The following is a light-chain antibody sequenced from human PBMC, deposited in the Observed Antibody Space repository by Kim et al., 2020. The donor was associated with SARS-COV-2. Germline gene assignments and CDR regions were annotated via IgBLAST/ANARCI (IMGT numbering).Light chain of an antibody. V-gene: IGKV3-20*01. Sequence: EIVLTQSPGTLSLSPGERATLSCRASQSVSSSYLAWYQQKPGQAPRLLIYGASSRATGIPDRFSGSGSGTDFTLTISRLEPEDFAVYYCQQYSNSLYTFGQGTKLEI. CDR1: QSVSSSY. CDR3: QQYSNSLYT. CDR2: GAS. J-gene: IGKJ2*01.